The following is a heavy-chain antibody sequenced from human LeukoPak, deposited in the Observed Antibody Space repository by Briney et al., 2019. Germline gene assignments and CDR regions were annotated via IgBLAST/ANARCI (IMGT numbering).Heavy chain of an antibody. CDR1: GGSISSYY. CDR3: ARPRIAAAGPFDP. D-gene: IGHD6-13*01. V-gene: IGHV4-59*12. Sequence: PSETLSLTCTVSGGSISSYYWSWIRQPPGKGLEWIGYIYYSGSTNYNPSLKSRVTISVDTSKNQFSLKLSSVTAADTAVYYCARPRIAAAGPFDPWGQGTLVTVSS. J-gene: IGHJ5*02. CDR2: IYYSGST.